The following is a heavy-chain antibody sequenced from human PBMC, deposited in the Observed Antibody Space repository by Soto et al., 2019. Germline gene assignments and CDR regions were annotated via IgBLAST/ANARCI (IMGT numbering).Heavy chain of an antibody. CDR2: IIPILGIA. D-gene: IGHD3-16*01. J-gene: IGHJ4*02. CDR1: GGTFSSYT. CDR3: ARFITFGGVNGFDY. V-gene: IGHV1-69*02. Sequence: GASVKVSCKASGGTFSSYTISWVRQAPGQGLEWMGRIIPILGIANYAQKFQGRVTITADKSTSTAYMELSSLRSEDTAVYYCARFITFGGVNGFDYWGQGTPVTVSS.